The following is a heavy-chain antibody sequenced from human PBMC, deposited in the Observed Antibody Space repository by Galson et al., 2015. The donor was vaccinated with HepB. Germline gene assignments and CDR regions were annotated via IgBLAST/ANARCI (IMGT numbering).Heavy chain of an antibody. Sequence: SVQVSCKASGGTFSSYAISWVRQAPGQGLEWMGGIIPIFGTANYAQKFQGRVTITADESTSTAYMELSSLRSEDTAVYYCASSRPREITMVRSGDAFDIWGQGTMVTVSS. J-gene: IGHJ3*02. CDR2: IIPIFGTA. CDR3: ASSRPREITMVRSGDAFDI. CDR1: GGTFSSYA. D-gene: IGHD3-10*01. V-gene: IGHV1-69*13.